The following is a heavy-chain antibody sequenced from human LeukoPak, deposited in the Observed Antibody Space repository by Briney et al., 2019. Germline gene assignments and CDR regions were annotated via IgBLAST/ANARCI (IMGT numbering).Heavy chain of an antibody. CDR3: ARAPSYDFWSPSNWFDP. CDR1: GGTFSSCA. Sequence: ASVKVSCKASGGTFSSCAISWVRQAPGQGLEWMGRIIPIFGTANYAQKFQGRVTITTDESTSTAYMELSSLRSEDTAVYYCARAPSYDFWSPSNWFDPWGQGTLVTVSS. V-gene: IGHV1-69*05. J-gene: IGHJ5*02. CDR2: IIPIFGTA. D-gene: IGHD3-3*01.